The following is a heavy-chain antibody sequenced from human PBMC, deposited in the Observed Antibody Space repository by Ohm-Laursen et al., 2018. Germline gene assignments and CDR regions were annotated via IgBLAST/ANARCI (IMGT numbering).Heavy chain of an antibody. Sequence: SETLSLTCAVSGYSISSGYFWGWIRQPPGKGLEWIGTIYHSGSTYYNPSLKSRVTTSVDTSKNQFSLKLSSVTAADTALYYCARGLWWFDPWGQGTLVTVSS. CDR3: ARGLWWFDP. J-gene: IGHJ5*02. CDR1: GYSISSGYF. CDR2: IYHSGST. V-gene: IGHV4-38-2*01.